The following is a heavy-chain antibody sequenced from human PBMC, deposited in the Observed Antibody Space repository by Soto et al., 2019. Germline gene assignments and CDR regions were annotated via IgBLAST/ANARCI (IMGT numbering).Heavy chain of an antibody. CDR3: AREVTTNGVNWFDP. J-gene: IGHJ5*02. V-gene: IGHV1-69*01. Sequence: QVQLVQSGAEVKKPWSSVKVSCKASGGTFSSYAISWVRHAPGQGLEWMGGIIPIFGTANYAQKFQGRVTITADEYTSTAYMELSSLGSEDTAVYYCAREVTTNGVNWFDPWGQGTLVTVSS. CDR2: IIPIFGTA. CDR1: GGTFSSYA. D-gene: IGHD3-22*01.